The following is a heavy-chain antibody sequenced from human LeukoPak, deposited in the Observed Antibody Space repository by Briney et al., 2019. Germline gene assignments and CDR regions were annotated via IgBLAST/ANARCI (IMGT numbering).Heavy chain of an antibody. J-gene: IGHJ4*02. CDR2: IYSSGST. D-gene: IGHD1/OR15-1a*01. Sequence: SETLSLTCTVSGASISRYYLSWIRQSPGKGLEWIGYIYSSGSTNYNPSLKSRVTISLDTSKSQFSLRLNSVTAAETAVYYCASQLGGTTFHWGQGTLVTVSS. CDR3: ASQLGGTTFH. V-gene: IGHV4-59*01. CDR1: GASISRYY.